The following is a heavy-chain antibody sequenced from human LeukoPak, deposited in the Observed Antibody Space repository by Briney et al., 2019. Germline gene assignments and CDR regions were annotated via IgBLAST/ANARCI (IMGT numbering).Heavy chain of an antibody. CDR2: IFASGTA. J-gene: IGHJ4*02. CDR3: ARFKSGGFYYFDS. D-gene: IGHD2-15*01. V-gene: IGHV4-4*09. Sequence: KPSETLSLTCTVSGGSISSYYWSWFRLPPGKGLEFIGKIFASGTAALTPSLKSRVTMSLDTSKNEFSLRLTSVTAEDSAVYYCARFKSGGFYYFDSWGQGTLVTVSS. CDR1: GGSISSYY.